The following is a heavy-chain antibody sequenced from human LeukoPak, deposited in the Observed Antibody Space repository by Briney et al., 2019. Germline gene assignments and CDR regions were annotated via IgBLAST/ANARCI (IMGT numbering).Heavy chain of an antibody. D-gene: IGHD2-21*02. CDR1: GYTFTSYD. CDR3: ARGVLRGLLGYYYYYTDV. V-gene: IGHV1-8*03. Sequence: ASVKVSCKASGYTFTSYDINWVRQATGQGLEWMGWMNPNSGNTGYAQKFQGRITITRNTSISTAYMELSSLRSEDTAVYYCARGVLRGLLGYYYYYTDVWGKGTTVTVSS. J-gene: IGHJ6*03. CDR2: MNPNSGNT.